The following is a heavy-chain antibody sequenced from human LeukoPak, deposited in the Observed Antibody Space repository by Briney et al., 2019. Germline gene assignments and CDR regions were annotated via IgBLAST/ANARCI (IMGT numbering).Heavy chain of an antibody. Sequence: GASVKVSCTVSGYTLTELSMHWVRQAPGKGLEWMGGFDPEDGETIYAQKFQGRVTMTEDTSTDTAYMELSSLRSEDTAVYYCATSLLYSSGWYLDYWGQGTLVTVSS. V-gene: IGHV1-24*01. CDR1: GYTLTELS. CDR3: ATSLLYSSGWYLDY. CDR2: FDPEDGET. J-gene: IGHJ4*02. D-gene: IGHD6-19*01.